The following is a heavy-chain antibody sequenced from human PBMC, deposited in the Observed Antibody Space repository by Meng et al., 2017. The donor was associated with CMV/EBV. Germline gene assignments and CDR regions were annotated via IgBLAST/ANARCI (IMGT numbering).Heavy chain of an antibody. CDR2: ISSSGSTI. D-gene: IGHD3-3*01. CDR1: GFTFSSYE. Sequence: GESLKISCSASGFTFSSYEMNWVRQAPGKGPEWVSYISSSGSTIYYADSVKGRFNISRDNAKNSLYLQMNSLRAEETAVYYCARGRHYYDFWSGPDHDYYYYGMDVWGQGTTVTVSS. V-gene: IGHV3-48*03. J-gene: IGHJ6*02. CDR3: ARGRHYYDFWSGPDHDYYYYGMDV.